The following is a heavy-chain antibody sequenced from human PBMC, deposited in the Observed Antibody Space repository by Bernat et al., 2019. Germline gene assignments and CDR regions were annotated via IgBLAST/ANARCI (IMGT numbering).Heavy chain of an antibody. D-gene: IGHD4-17*01. CDR2: IYTSGST. CDR3: ASTVTTPSEAGNLDS. CDR1: GGSISSYY. Sequence: QVQLQESGPGLVKPSETLSLTCTVSGGSISSYYWSWIWQPAGKGLEWIGRIYTSGSTNYNHSLKSRVTMSVDTSKNQFSLKLSSVTAADTAVYYCASTVTTPSEAGNLDSWGQGTLVTVSS. V-gene: IGHV4-4*07. J-gene: IGHJ4*02.